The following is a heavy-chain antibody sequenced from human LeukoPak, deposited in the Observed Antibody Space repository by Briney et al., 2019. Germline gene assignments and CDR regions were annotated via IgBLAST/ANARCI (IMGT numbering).Heavy chain of an antibody. J-gene: IGHJ4*02. V-gene: IGHV4-59*01. CDR3: ASSIVGATVGFDC. Sequence: PSETLSLTCTVYGGSISSYYWSWIRQPPGKGLEWIGYIYYTGNTVYNPSLKGRVTISVDTSKNQFSLKLSSVTAADTAMYYCASSIVGATVGFDCWGQGTLVTVSS. CDR2: IYYTGNT. CDR1: GGSISSYY. D-gene: IGHD1-26*01.